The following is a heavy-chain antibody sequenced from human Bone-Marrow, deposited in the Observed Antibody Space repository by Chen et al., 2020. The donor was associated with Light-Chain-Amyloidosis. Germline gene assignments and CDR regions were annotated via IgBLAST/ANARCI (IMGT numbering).Heavy chain of an antibody. CDR3: AKWVPYYDDSSGYYDTDAFDI. CDR1: GFTFSSYA. D-gene: IGHD3-22*01. CDR2: INGSGGST. J-gene: IGHJ3*02. V-gene: IGHV3-23*04. Sequence: EVQLVESGGGLVQPGGSLRLSCAASGFTFSSYAMSWVRQAPGKGLEWFSAINGSGGSTYYANSVKGRFTISRGNSMNTLYMQMSSLRADDTAVYYCAKWVPYYDDSSGYYDTDAFDIWGQGTMVTVSS.